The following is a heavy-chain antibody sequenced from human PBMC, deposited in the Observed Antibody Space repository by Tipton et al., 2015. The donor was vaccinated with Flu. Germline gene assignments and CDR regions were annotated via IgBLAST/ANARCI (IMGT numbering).Heavy chain of an antibody. Sequence: SLRLSCAASGFTFSTYWMSWVRQAPGKGLEWVANINQDGSENYSVDSVKGRFTISRDNAKNSLYVQMNSLRAEDTAVYYCAREEGHYYDSSGFFDYLGQVTLVTVSS. J-gene: IGHJ4*02. V-gene: IGHV3-7*01. CDR2: INQDGSEN. CDR3: AREEGHYYDSSGFFDY. CDR1: GFTFSTYW. D-gene: IGHD3-22*01.